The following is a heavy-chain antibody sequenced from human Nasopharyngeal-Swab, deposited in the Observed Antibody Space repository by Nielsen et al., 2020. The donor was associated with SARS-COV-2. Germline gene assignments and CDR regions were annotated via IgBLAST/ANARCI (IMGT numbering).Heavy chain of an antibody. CDR3: ARIEDCSSTSCYDYFDY. V-gene: IGHV4-34*01. Sequence: WIRQPPGKGLEWIGEINHSGSTNYNPSLKSRVTISVDTSENQFSLKLNSVTAADTAVYYCARIEDCSSTSCYDYFDYWGQGTLVTVSS. D-gene: IGHD2-2*01. J-gene: IGHJ4*02. CDR2: INHSGST.